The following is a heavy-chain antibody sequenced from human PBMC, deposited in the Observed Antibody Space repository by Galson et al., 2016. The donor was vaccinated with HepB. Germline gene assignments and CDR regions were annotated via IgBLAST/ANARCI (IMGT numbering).Heavy chain of an antibody. D-gene: IGHD2-21*01. Sequence: SLRLSCAASGFTFSSYNMHWVRQAPGKGLEWVAIIWPDGSNKYCVDSVKGRFSISRDNSKNTLSLQMNSLRVEDTALYYCARDRHIGLDVWGKGTTVTVSS. CDR2: IWPDGSNK. V-gene: IGHV3-33*01. J-gene: IGHJ6*04. CDR1: GFTFSSYN. CDR3: ARDRHIGLDV.